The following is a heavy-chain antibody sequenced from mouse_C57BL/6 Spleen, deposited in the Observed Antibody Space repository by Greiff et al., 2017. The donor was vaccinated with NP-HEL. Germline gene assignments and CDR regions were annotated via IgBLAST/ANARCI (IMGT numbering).Heavy chain of an antibody. D-gene: IGHD2-3*01. V-gene: IGHV1-72*01. J-gene: IGHJ4*01. Sequence: VQLQQSGAELVKPGASVKLSCKASGYTFTSYWMHWVKQRPGRGLEWIGRIDPNSGGTKYNEKFKSKATLTVDKPSSTAYMQLSSLTSEDSAVYYWASPIYDGYYPYAMDYWGQGTSVTVSS. CDR1: GYTFTSYW. CDR2: IDPNSGGT. CDR3: ASPIYDGYYPYAMDY.